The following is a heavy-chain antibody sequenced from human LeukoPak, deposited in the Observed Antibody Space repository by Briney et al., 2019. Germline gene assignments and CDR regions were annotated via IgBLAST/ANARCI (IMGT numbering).Heavy chain of an antibody. V-gene: IGHV1-69*01. J-gene: IGHJ3*02. CDR1: GGTFSSYA. CDR2: IIPIFGTA. D-gene: IGHD3-3*01. CDR3: ATLMRVVTIFGVVTYHDAFDI. Sequence: GASVKVSCKASGGTFSSYAISWVRQAPGQGLEWMGGIIPIFGTANYAQKFQGRVTITADESTSTAYMELSSLRSEDTAVYYCATLMRVVTIFGVVTYHDAFDIWGQGTMVTVSS.